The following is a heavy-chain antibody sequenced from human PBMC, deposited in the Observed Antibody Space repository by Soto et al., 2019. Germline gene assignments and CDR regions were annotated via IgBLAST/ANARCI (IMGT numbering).Heavy chain of an antibody. CDR2: INHSGST. CDR3: ARVLAVASAYYCGMRV. V-gene: IGHV4-34*01. J-gene: IGHJ6*04. CDR1: GGAFSGYY. D-gene: IGHD1-26*01. Sequence: SETLSLTCAVYGGAFSGYYWSWIRQPPGKGLEWIGEINHSGSTNYNPSLKSRGTISVDTSKNQFSLKLSSVTAADTAVYYCARVLAVASAYYCGMRVWGRGTTVTV.